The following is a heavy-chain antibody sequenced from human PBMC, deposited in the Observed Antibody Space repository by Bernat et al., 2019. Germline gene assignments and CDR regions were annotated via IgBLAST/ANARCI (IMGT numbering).Heavy chain of an antibody. V-gene: IGHV3-30*02. D-gene: IGHD4-17*01. CDR3: ARDRDYGDYLF. Sequence: VQLLESGGGLVQPGGSLRLSCAASGFTFSSYGMHWVRQAPGKGLEWVAFIRYDGSNKYYADSVKGRFTISRDNSKNTLYLQMNSLRAEDTAVYYCARDRDYGDYLFWGQGTMVTVSS. CDR1: GFTFSSYG. CDR2: IRYDGSNK. J-gene: IGHJ3*01.